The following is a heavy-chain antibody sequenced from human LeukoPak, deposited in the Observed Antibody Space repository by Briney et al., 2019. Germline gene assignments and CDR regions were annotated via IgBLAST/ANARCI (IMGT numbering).Heavy chain of an antibody. CDR1: GYPISSGYF. Sequence: SETLSLTCTDSGYPISSGYFWGWIRQPPGKGLEFIASIFHSGYTYYDPSLKSRVTISVDTSKNQFSLRLSSVTAADTAVYYCARETEKQWQYWGQGTMVTVSS. D-gene: IGHD6-19*01. J-gene: IGHJ3*01. CDR3: ARETEKQWQY. V-gene: IGHV4-38-2*02. CDR2: IFHSGYT.